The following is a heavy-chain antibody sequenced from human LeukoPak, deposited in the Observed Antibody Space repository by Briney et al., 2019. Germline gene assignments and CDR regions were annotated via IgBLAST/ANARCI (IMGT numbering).Heavy chain of an antibody. Sequence: SVTVSCTASGGTFSSYAISWVRQAPGQGLEWMGRIIPILGIANYAQKFQGRVTITADKSTSTAYMELSSLRSEDTAVYYCARDEEYSYGPGAFDIWGQGTMVTVSS. CDR2: IIPILGIA. J-gene: IGHJ3*02. CDR1: GGTFSSYA. D-gene: IGHD5-18*01. CDR3: ARDEEYSYGPGAFDI. V-gene: IGHV1-69*04.